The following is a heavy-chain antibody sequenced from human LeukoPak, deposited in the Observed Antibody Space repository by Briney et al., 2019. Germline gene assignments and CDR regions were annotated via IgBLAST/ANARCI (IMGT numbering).Heavy chain of an antibody. CDR2: IKQDGSEK. V-gene: IGHV3-7*01. CDR3: ARDYYGSWYPRGGYFDL. J-gene: IGHJ2*01. CDR1: GFTFSSYA. D-gene: IGHD6-13*01. Sequence: PGGSLRLSCAASGFTFSSYAMHWVRQAPGKGLEWVANIKQDGSEKYYVDSVKGRFTISRDNAKDSLYLQMNSLRAEDTAVYYCARDYYGSWYPRGGYFDLWGRGTLVTVSS.